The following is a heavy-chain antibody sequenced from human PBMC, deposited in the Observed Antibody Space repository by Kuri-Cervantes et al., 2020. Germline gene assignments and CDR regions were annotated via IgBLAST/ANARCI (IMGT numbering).Heavy chain of an antibody. J-gene: IGHJ4*02. D-gene: IGHD3-22*01. CDR3: ARLEGNKESTGYHLDY. Sequence: GESLKISCKGSGYSFTSYWIGWVRQMPGKGLEWMGIIYPGDSDAKYSPSFRGQVTISVDRSINTAYLQWPSLKASDSAMYYCARLEGNKESTGYHLDYWGQGTLVTVSS. CDR1: GYSFTSYW. CDR2: IYPGDSDA. V-gene: IGHV5-51*01.